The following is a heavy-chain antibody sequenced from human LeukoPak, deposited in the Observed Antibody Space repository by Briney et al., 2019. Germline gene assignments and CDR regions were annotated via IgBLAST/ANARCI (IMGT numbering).Heavy chain of an antibody. J-gene: IGHJ2*01. CDR3: ARRMGYSSSWYFDL. CDR2: INHSGST. Sequence: SETLSLTCAVYGGSFSGYYWSWIRQPPGKGLEWIGEINHSGSTNYNPSLKSRVTISVDTTKNQFSLKLSSVTAADTAVYYCARRMGYSSSWYFDLWGRGTLVTVSS. D-gene: IGHD6-13*01. V-gene: IGHV4-34*01. CDR1: GGSFSGYY.